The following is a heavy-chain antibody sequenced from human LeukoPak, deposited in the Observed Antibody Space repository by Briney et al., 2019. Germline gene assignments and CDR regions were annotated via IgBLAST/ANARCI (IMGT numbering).Heavy chain of an antibody. J-gene: IGHJ4*02. CDR2: ISWHGDST. CDR1: GFTFDDYT. CDR3: AKDGGYSNYLYFHY. D-gene: IGHD4-11*01. V-gene: IGHV3-43*01. Sequence: GGSLRLSCAASGFTFDDYTMHWVRQAPGRGLEWVSLISWHGDSTYYADSVKGRFTISRDNSKKSLYLQMNGLRTEDTALYYCAKDGGYSNYLYFHYWGQGTLVTVSS.